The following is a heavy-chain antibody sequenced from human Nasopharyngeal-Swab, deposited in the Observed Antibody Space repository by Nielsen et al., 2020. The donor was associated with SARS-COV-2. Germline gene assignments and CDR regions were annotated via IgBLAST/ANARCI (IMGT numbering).Heavy chain of an antibody. D-gene: IGHD2-15*01. Sequence: ASVKVSCKASGYTFTRYYIHWVRQAPGQGLEWMGIINPGGGSARYSQNFRGRVTMTRDTSTSTVYMELSSLRSEDTAVYYCARGGDPREVVAATDCFDPWGQGTLVTVSS. CDR1: GYTFTRYY. V-gene: IGHV1-46*01. J-gene: IGHJ5*02. CDR2: INPGGGSA. CDR3: ARGGDPREVVAATDCFDP.